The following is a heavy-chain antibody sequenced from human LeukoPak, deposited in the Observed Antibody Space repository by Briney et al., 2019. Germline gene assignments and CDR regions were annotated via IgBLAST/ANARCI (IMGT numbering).Heavy chain of an antibody. CDR2: ISTNSRTI. V-gene: IGHV3-48*01. D-gene: IGHD3/OR15-3a*01. CDR3: AKVRDTRDWYKDAFDI. J-gene: IGHJ3*02. Sequence: GGSLRLSCVASGFTFSDYDMNWVRQAPGKGLEWVSYISTNSRTIYYVDSVKGRFTISRDNSKNTLYLQMSSLRAEDTAMYYCAKVRDTRDWYKDAFDIWGQGARVTVSS. CDR1: GFTFSDYD.